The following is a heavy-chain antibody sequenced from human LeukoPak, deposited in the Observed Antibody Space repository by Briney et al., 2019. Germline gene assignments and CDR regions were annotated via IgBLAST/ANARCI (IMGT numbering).Heavy chain of an antibody. CDR1: GFTFSSYA. CDR3: AKGRRVEMATIQTY. CDR2: ISGSGGST. Sequence: GGSLRLSCAASGFTFSSYAMSWVRQAPGKGLEWVSAISGSGGSTYYADSVKGRFTISRDNSKNTLYLQMNSLRAEDTAVYYCAKGRRVEMATIQTYWGQGTLVTVSS. D-gene: IGHD5-24*01. V-gene: IGHV3-23*01. J-gene: IGHJ4*02.